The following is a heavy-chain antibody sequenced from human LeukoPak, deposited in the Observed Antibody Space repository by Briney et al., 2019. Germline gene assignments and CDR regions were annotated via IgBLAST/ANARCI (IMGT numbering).Heavy chain of an antibody. CDR1: GYSFTSYY. Sequence: AASVKVSCKASGYSFTSYYMHWVRQAPGQGLEWMGLINPSGSSTTYAQKFQGRVTMTRDMFTSTAYMELSRLRSDDTAVYYCARDERYDSSGYPFDYWGQGTLVTVSS. D-gene: IGHD3-22*01. CDR3: ARDERYDSSGYPFDY. V-gene: IGHV1-46*01. CDR2: INPSGSST. J-gene: IGHJ4*02.